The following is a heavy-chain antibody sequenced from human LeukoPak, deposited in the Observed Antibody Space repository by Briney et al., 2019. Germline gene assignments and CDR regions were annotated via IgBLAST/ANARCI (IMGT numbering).Heavy chain of an antibody. J-gene: IGHJ4*02. CDR3: ARDCSGASCYDY. CDR1: GGSISSYY. D-gene: IGHD2-15*01. V-gene: IGHV4-59*01. CDR2: IYYSGST. Sequence: PSETLSLTCAVSGGSISSYYWSWIRQPPGKGLGWIGYIYYSGSTNYNPSLKSRVTISLDTPRNQFSLKLSSVTAADTAVYYCARDCSGASCYDYWGQGTLVTVSS.